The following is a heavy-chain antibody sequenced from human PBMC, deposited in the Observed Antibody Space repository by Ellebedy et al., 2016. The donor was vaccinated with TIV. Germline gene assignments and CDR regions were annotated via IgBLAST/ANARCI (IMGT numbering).Heavy chain of an antibody. V-gene: IGHV4-39*02. CDR1: GGSISSSPYH. CDR2: ISYSGAT. D-gene: IGHD2-2*01. CDR3: GWDCSSTSCRGGY. Sequence: MPSETLSLTCTVSGGSISSSPYHWGWIRQPPGKGLEWIGSISYSGATYYSPSPKSRVTISVNTSKNHFSLKLSSVTAADTAVYYCGWDCSSTSCRGGYWGRGTLVTVSS. J-gene: IGHJ4*02.